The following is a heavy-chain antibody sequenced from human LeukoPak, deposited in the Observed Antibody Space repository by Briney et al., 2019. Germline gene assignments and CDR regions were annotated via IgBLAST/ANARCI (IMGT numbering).Heavy chain of an antibody. V-gene: IGHV3-30*02. CDR3: AKDPWDY. CDR2: VHYDGSNK. CDR1: GFTFSSYG. Sequence: GGSLRLSCAASGFTFSSYGIHWVRQAPGKGPEWVAFVHYDGSNKYYADSVKGRFTVSKDNSKNTVYLEMNSLNSEDTAVYYCAKDPWDYWGQGTLVTVSS. J-gene: IGHJ4*02.